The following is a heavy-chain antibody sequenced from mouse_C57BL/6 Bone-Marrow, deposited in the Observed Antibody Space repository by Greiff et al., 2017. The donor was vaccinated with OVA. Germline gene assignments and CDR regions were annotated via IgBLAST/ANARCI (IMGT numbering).Heavy chain of an antibody. Sequence: DVKLQESGGDLVKPGGSLKLSCAASGFTFSSYGMSWVRQTPDKRLEWVATISSGGSYTYYPDSVKGRFTISRDNAKNTLYLQMSSLKSEDTAMYYCARLRQLRLAWFAYWGQGTLVTVSA. J-gene: IGHJ3*01. CDR3: ARLRQLRLAWFAY. CDR1: GFTFSSYG. V-gene: IGHV5-6*02. D-gene: IGHD3-2*02. CDR2: ISSGGSYT.